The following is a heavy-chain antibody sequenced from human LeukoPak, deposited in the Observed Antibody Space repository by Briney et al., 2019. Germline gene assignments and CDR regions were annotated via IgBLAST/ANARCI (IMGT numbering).Heavy chain of an antibody. CDR1: GGSFSGYY. CDR2: INHSGST. J-gene: IGHJ5*02. D-gene: IGHD3-22*01. V-gene: IGHV4-34*01. Sequence: SETLSLTCAVYGGSFSGYYWSWIRQPPGKGLGWIGEINHSGSTNYNPSLKSRVTISVDTSKNQFSLKLSSVTAADTAVYYCARGLRWAYYYDSSGYFHWFDPWGQGTLVTVSS. CDR3: ARGLRWAYYYDSSGYFHWFDP.